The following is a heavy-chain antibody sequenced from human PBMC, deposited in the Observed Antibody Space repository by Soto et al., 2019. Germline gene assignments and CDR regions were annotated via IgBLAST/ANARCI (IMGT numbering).Heavy chain of an antibody. CDR2: IIPIFGTA. CDR1: GGTFSSYA. D-gene: IGHD3-22*01. Sequence: QVQLVQSGAEVKKPGSSVKVSCKASGGTFSSYAISWVRQAPGRGLEWMGGIIPIFGTANYAQKFQGRVTITADESTSTAYMELSSLRSEDTAVYYCAREGDYYDSSGYNFPAFDIWGQGTMVTVSS. V-gene: IGHV1-69*01. J-gene: IGHJ3*02. CDR3: AREGDYYDSSGYNFPAFDI.